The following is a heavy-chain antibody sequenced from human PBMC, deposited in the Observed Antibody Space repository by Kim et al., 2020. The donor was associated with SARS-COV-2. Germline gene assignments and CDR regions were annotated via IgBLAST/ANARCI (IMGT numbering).Heavy chain of an antibody. CDR1: GGSISSYY. D-gene: IGHD3-10*01. CDR3: ARYLGGSGTLVY. V-gene: IGHV4-59*13. J-gene: IGHJ4*02. CDR2: IYYSGST. Sequence: SETLSLICTVSGGSISSYYWTWIRQPPGKGLEWIGHIYYSGSTNYNPSLKSRVTISVDTSKKQFSRKLSSVTAADTAVYYCARYLGGSGTLVYWGQGTLVTVSS.